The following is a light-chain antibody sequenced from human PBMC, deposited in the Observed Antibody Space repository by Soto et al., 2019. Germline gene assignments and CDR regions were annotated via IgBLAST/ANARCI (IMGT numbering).Light chain of an antibody. J-gene: IGLJ1*01. CDR3: ATWDDSLSAHYV. Sequence: QSALTQPPSASGTPGHGVTIFCSGSSSNIGSNYVYWYQHLPGAAPKLLIYRNNERPSGVPDRFSGSKSGTSASLAISGLRSDDEADYYCATWDDSLSAHYVFGTGTKVTVL. V-gene: IGLV1-47*01. CDR1: SSNIGSNY. CDR2: RNN.